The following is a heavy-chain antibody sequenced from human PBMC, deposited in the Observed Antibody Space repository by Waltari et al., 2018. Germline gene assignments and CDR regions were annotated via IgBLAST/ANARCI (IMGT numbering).Heavy chain of an antibody. D-gene: IGHD3-16*01. CDR1: GYTFTSYD. V-gene: IGHV1-8*03. CDR3: ASHDYIWGRWYFQH. CDR2: MNPNSGNT. J-gene: IGHJ1*01. Sequence: QVQLVQSGAEVKKPGASVKVSCKASGYTFTSYDINWVRQATGQGLEWMGWMNPNSGNTGYAQKVQGRITITRNTSISTAYMELSSRRSEDTAVYYCASHDYIWGRWYFQHWGQGTLVTVSS.